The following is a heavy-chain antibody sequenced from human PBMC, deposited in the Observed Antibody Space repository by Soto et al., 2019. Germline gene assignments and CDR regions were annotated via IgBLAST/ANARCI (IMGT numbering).Heavy chain of an antibody. V-gene: IGHV3-23*01. D-gene: IGHD1-1*01. CDR3: AKERTGFYFYYGVDV. CDR2: CSASGVSI. CDR1: GFTFTNYA. Sequence: GGSLRLSCAASGFTFTNYAITWVRQAPGKGLEWFAACSASGVSIYYADSVKGRFTVSRDNSKNTVYLQVSGLRADDTAVYYCAKERTGFYFYYGVDVWGLGTTVTVSS. J-gene: IGHJ6*02.